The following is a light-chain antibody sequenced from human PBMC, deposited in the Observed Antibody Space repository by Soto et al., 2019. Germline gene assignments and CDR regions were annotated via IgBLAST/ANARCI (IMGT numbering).Light chain of an antibody. CDR2: GAS. Sequence: IMLTQYPGTLSLSPGERATLSCRASQSASNNYLAWYQQKPGQAPRLLIYGASNRATGIPDRFSGIGSGTDFTLTISRMEPEDFAVYYCQQYGSSGTFGQGTKVDIK. V-gene: IGKV3-20*01. CDR3: QQYGSSGT. J-gene: IGKJ1*01. CDR1: QSASNNY.